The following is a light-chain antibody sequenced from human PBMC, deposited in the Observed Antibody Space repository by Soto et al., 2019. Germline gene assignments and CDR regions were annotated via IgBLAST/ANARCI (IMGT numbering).Light chain of an antibody. CDR2: DVT. V-gene: IGLV2-18*01. Sequence: QSVLTQPPSVSGSPGQSVTISCTGTHEVASYNRVSWYQQTPGTSPRLLVYDVTKRASGISDRFSGSKSGNTASLTITGLQAEDEGDYYCCLYTLAETVVLGGGTKLTVL. CDR1: HEVASYNR. J-gene: IGLJ2*01. CDR3: CLYTLAETVV.